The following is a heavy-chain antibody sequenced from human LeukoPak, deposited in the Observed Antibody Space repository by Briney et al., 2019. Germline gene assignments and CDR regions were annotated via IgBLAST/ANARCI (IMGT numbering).Heavy chain of an antibody. CDR2: ISAYSGNT. J-gene: IGHJ4*02. V-gene: IGHV1-18*01. Sequence: ASVKVSCKASGYTFTSYGISWVRQAPGQGLEWMGWISAYSGNTNYAQKLQGRVTMTTDTSTSTAYMELRSLRSDDTAVYYCARDLSAYCGGDCYSGDYWGQGTLVTVSS. CDR1: GYTFTSYG. CDR3: ARDLSAYCGGDCYSGDY. D-gene: IGHD2-21*02.